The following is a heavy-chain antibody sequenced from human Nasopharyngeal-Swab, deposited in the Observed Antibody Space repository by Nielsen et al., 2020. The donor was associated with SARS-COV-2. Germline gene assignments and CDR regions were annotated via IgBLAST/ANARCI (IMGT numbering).Heavy chain of an antibody. CDR3: ARAGTYYDFWSGSPGGMDV. CDR2: MNPNSGNT. D-gene: IGHD3-3*01. J-gene: IGHJ6*02. Sequence: ASVKVSCKASGYTFTSYDINWVRQATGQGLEWMGWMNPNSGNTGYAQKFQGRVTMTRNTPISTAYMELSSLRSEDTAVYYCARAGTYYDFWSGSPGGMDVWGQGTTVTVSS. CDR1: GYTFTSYD. V-gene: IGHV1-8*01.